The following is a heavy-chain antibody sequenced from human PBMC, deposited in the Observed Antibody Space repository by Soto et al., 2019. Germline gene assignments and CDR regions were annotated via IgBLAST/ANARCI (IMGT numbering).Heavy chain of an antibody. CDR3: ARDSPSGSRYNAFDI. CDR2: TYYRSKWYN. Sequence: PSQTLSLTCAISGDSVSSNSAAWNWLRQSPSRGLEWLGRTYYRSKWYNDYAISEKSRTPINPDTSKNQFSLQLNSESPKDTAVYYCARDSPSGSRYNAFDIWGQGTMVTVSS. V-gene: IGHV6-1*01. J-gene: IGHJ3*02. D-gene: IGHD6-13*01. CDR1: GDSVSSNSAA.